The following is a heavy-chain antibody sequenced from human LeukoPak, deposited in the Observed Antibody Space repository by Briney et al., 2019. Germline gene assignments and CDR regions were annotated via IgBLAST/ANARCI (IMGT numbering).Heavy chain of an antibody. V-gene: IGHV3-23*01. J-gene: IGHJ5*02. Sequence: GGSLRLSCAASGFTFSSYAMSWVRQAPGKGLEWVSAISGSGGSTYYADSVKGRFTISRDNSKNTLYLQMNSLRAEDTAVYYCAKDSHCSSTSCYGHNWFDLWGQGTLVTVSS. CDR3: AKDSHCSSTSCYGHNWFDL. CDR1: GFTFSSYA. CDR2: ISGSGGST. D-gene: IGHD2-2*01.